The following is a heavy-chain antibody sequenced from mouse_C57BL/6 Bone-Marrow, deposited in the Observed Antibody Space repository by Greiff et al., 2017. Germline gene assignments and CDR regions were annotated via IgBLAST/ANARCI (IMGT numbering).Heavy chain of an antibody. CDR2: IYPRSGNT. J-gene: IGHJ1*03. CDR3: ASLLLRYWYFDV. CDR1: GYNFTSYG. D-gene: IGHD1-1*01. Sequence: QVQLQQSGAELARPGASVKLSCKASGYNFTSYGISWVKQRTGQGLEWIGEIYPRSGNTYYNEKFKGKATLTADKSSSTAYMELRSLTSEDSAVYFCASLLLRYWYFDVWGTGTTVTVSS. V-gene: IGHV1-81*01.